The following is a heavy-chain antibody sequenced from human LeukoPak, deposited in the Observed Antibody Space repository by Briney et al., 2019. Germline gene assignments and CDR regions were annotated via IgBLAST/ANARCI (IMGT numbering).Heavy chain of an antibody. CDR3: AKSSGSSQKGFDP. J-gene: IGHJ5*02. CDR1: EFTFSTFN. D-gene: IGHD3-10*01. CDR2: ITGDGENT. V-gene: IGHV3-23*01. Sequence: GGSLRLSCAASEFTFSTFNMGWVRQAPGKGLEWVASITGDGENTYSADSVKGRFSISRDNSKDMLFLQMSSLRVDDTAIYFCAKSSGSSQKGFDPWGRGTLVSVSS.